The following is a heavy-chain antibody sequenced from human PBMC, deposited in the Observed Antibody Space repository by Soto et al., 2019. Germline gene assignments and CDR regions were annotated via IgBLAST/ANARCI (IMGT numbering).Heavy chain of an antibody. CDR3: LKDDGGYPSTAPH. CDR2: ISGSGDRT. D-gene: IGHD4-17*01. V-gene: IGHV3-23*01. CDR1: GITISNYP. Sequence: EVQLLESGGGVVQPGGSLRLSCAASGITISNYPMSWVRQAPGKGLDWVAGISGSGDRTYYADSAKGRFTISKDISKNSLSMQLDNLGVEDTAVYFCLKDDGGYPSTAPHWGQGTLVTVSS. J-gene: IGHJ1*01.